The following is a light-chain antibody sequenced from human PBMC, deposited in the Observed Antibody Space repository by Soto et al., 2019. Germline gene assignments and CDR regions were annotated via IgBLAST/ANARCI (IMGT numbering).Light chain of an antibody. CDR3: SSYTNINTRACV. V-gene: IGLV2-14*01. CDR1: SNDVGGYNY. J-gene: IGLJ1*01. Sequence: QSVLTQPASVSGSPGQSITISCTGTSNDVGGYNYVSWYQQHPGKAPKLIIYEVTDRPSGVSNRFSGSKSGNTASLTISGLQAEDEAEYYCSSYTNINTRACVFGTGTKVTV. CDR2: EVT.